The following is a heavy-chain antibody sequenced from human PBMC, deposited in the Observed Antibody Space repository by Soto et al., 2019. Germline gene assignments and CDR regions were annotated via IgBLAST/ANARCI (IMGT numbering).Heavy chain of an antibody. CDR2: IKQDGSEK. Sequence: EVQLVESGGGLVQPGGSLRLSCAASGFTCSSYWMSWVRQAPGKGLEWVANIKQDGSEKYYVDSVKGRFTISRDNAKNSLYLQMNSLRAEDTAVYYCARDRVSGGSCYFDYWGQGTLVTVSS. D-gene: IGHD2-15*01. CDR1: GFTCSSYW. J-gene: IGHJ4*02. V-gene: IGHV3-7*01. CDR3: ARDRVSGGSCYFDY.